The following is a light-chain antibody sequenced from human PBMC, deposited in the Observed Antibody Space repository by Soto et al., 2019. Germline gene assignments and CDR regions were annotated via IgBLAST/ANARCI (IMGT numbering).Light chain of an antibody. CDR2: DAS. CDR3: KNRSSWPRT. Sequence: EIVLTQSPVTLSLSPGERATLSCRASHSVDFQLAWYQQKPGQAPRLLISDASNRATGIPSRFSGSGSGTDFTLIIGSLEPEDFAVYYCKNRSSWPRTFGQGTNLEIK. V-gene: IGKV3-11*01. J-gene: IGKJ2*01. CDR1: HSVDFQ.